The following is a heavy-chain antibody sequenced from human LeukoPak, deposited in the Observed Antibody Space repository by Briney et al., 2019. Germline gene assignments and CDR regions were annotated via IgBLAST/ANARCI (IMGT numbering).Heavy chain of an antibody. J-gene: IGHJ3*02. D-gene: IGHD2-15*01. V-gene: IGHV3-7*03. CDR3: ASLYCSGGSCYSGLDAFDI. CDR2: IKQDGSEK. Sequence: PGGSLRLSCAASGFTFSSYWMSWVRQAPGKGLEWVANIKQDGSEKYYVDSVKGRFTISRDNAKNSLYLQMNSLRAEDTAVYYCASLYCSGGSCYSGLDAFDIWGQGTMVTVPS. CDR1: GFTFSSYW.